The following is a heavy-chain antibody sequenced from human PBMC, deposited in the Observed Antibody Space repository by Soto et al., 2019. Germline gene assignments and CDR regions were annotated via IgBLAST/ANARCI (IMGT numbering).Heavy chain of an antibody. V-gene: IGHV4-4*02. CDR2: IYHSGST. CDR3: ARRVFGVVIIGAYYFDY. D-gene: IGHD3-3*01. J-gene: IGHJ4*02. Sequence: SETLSLTCAVSGGSISSSNWWSWVRQPPGKGLEWIGEIYHSGSTNYNPSLKSRVTISVDKSKNQFSPKLSSVTAADTAVYYCARRVFGVVIIGAYYFDYWGQGTLVTVSS. CDR1: GGSISSSNW.